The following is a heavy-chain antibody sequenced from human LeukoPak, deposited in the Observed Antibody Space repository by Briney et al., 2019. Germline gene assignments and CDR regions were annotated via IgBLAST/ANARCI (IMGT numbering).Heavy chain of an antibody. Sequence: KPGGSLRPSCAASGFTFSDYYMSWIRQAPGKGLEWVSYISSSSSYTNYADSVKGRFTISRDNAKNSLYLQMNSLRAEDTAVYYCARDSQYCGGDCYSDYWGQGTLVTVSS. D-gene: IGHD2-21*02. J-gene: IGHJ4*02. CDR3: ARDSQYCGGDCYSDY. V-gene: IGHV3-11*05. CDR2: ISSSSSYT. CDR1: GFTFSDYY.